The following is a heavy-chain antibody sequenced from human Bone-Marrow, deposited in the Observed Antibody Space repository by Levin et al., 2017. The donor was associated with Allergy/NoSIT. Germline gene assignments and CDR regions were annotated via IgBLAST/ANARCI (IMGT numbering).Heavy chain of an antibody. V-gene: IGHV3-7*01. CDR3: ARDHTRGVSCGGDCYSSYFAP. CDR2: IKEDGSEK. Sequence: GGSLRLSCVGSGFSFSTYWMSWVRQAPGKGLEWVANIKEDGSEKSYADSVRGRFTISRDNAKNSLYLQMNSLRVEDTAVYYCARDHTRGVSCGGDCYSSYFAPWGQGTLVTVSS. D-gene: IGHD2-21*02. CDR1: GFSFSTYW. J-gene: IGHJ5*02.